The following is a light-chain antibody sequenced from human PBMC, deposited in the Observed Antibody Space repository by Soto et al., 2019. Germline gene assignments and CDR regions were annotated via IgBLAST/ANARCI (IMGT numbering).Light chain of an antibody. CDR3: SSYTRSSTLYVV. V-gene: IGLV2-14*01. CDR2: DVS. J-gene: IGLJ2*01. Sequence: QSALTQPASMSGSPGQSITISCTGTSSDVGGYNYVSWYQQHPGKAPKLMIYDVSNRPSGVSNRFSGSKSGNTASLTISGLQAEDEADYYCSSYTRSSTLYVVFGGGTKLTVL. CDR1: SSDVGGYNY.